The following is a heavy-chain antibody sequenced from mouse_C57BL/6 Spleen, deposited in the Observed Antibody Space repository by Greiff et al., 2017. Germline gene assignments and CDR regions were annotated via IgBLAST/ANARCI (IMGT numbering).Heavy chain of an antibody. J-gene: IGHJ2*01. CDR3: ARQAYYSNDY. CDR1: GFTFSSYT. Sequence: EVQVVESGGGLVKPGGSLKLSCAASGFTFSSYTMSWVRQTPEKRLEWVATISGGGGNTYYPDSVKGRFTISRDNAKNTLYLQMSSLRSEDTALYYCARQAYYSNDYWGQGTTLTVSS. CDR2: ISGGGGNT. V-gene: IGHV5-9*01. D-gene: IGHD2-5*01.